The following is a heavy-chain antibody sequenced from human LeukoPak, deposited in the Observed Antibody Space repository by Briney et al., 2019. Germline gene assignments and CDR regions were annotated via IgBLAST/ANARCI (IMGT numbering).Heavy chain of an antibody. CDR3: ARQYGSGSYYPPFDY. D-gene: IGHD3-10*01. CDR1: GYFLSSGYY. J-gene: IGHJ4*02. Sequence: SETLSLTCSVSGYFLSSGYYWAWIRQPPGEGLEWIASMFHSGTTYYNPSLKSRVTISVDTSKNQFSLRLSSVTASDTAVYYCARQYGSGSYYPPFDYWGQGTLVTVSS. V-gene: IGHV4-38-2*02. CDR2: MFHSGTT.